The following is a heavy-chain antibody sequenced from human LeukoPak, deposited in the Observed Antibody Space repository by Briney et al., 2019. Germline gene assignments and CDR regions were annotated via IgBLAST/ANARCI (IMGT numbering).Heavy chain of an antibody. V-gene: IGHV4-4*07. Sequence: PSETLSLTCTVSSGSISNYYWSWIRQPAGKGLEWIGRIYTSGSTNYNPSLESRITMSVDTSKNQFSLKLSSVTAADTAVYYCARERYCSGGTCYYLDYWGQGTLVTVSS. D-gene: IGHD2-15*01. CDR3: ARERYCSGGTCYYLDY. CDR1: SGSISNYY. J-gene: IGHJ4*02. CDR2: IYTSGST.